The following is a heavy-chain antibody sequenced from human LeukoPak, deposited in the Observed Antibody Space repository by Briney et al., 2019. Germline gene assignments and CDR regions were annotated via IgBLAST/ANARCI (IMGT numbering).Heavy chain of an antibody. CDR1: GFTFSSYA. D-gene: IGHD2-2*02. CDR3: AKDHVLVPASILDY. J-gene: IGHJ4*02. CDR2: ISGSGGST. Sequence: GGSLRLSCAASGFTFSSYAMSWVRQAPGKGLEWVSAISGSGGSTYYADSVKGRFTISRDNSKNTLYLQMNSLRAEDTAVYYCAKDHVLVPASILDYWGQGTLVTVSS. V-gene: IGHV3-23*01.